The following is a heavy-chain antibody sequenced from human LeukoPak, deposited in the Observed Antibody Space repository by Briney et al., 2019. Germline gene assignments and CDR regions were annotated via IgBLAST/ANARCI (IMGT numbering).Heavy chain of an antibody. CDR3: ARDRGDYGSGSYYKA. V-gene: IGHV1-18*01. Sequence: ASVKVSCKASGYTFTSYGISWVRQAPGQGLEWMRWISAYNGNTNYAQKLQGRVTMTTDTSTSTAYMELRSLRSDDTAVYYCARDRGDYGSGSYYKAWGQGTLVTVSS. D-gene: IGHD3-10*01. J-gene: IGHJ5*02. CDR2: ISAYNGNT. CDR1: GYTFTSYG.